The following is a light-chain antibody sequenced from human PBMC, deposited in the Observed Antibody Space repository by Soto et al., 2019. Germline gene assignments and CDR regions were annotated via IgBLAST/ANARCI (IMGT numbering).Light chain of an antibody. Sequence: SQSVGSNLAWYQQRPGQAPRLLIYGSSTRATGIPARFSGSGSATEFTLTSSSLQSEHLALYIRQKPRNLPSETFGQGTKVDIK. J-gene: IGKJ1*01. CDR1: QSVGSN. CDR2: GSS. V-gene: IGKV3-15*01. CDR3: QKPRNLPSET.